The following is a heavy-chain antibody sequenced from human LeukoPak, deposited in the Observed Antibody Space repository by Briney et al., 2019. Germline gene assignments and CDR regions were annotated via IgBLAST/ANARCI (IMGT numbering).Heavy chain of an antibody. CDR2: IGKAGDT. V-gene: IGHV3-13*01. CDR3: VRGDVGFDP. Sequence: PGGSLRLSCTASGFTFSDFDMHWVRQPTGAGLEWVSGIGKAGDTYYLGSVKGRFAISRENGKNSLYLQMNSLRVEDTAIYYCVRGDVGFDPWGQGTLVTVSS. CDR1: GFTFSDFD. J-gene: IGHJ5*02. D-gene: IGHD2-21*01.